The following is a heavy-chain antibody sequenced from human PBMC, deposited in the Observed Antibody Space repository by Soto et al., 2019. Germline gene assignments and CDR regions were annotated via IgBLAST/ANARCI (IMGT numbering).Heavy chain of an antibody. CDR3: ASPSRFDSSGYYFDS. V-gene: IGHV4-34*01. CDR2: INHSGTT. D-gene: IGHD3-22*01. Sequence: KSSETLSLTCAVFGGSFSGYYWSWVRQPPGKGLEWLGEINHSGTTKYNPSLKTRVTISVDTSKNQFSLKLTSVTAADTSVYYCASPSRFDSSGYYFDSWGQGTLVTVSS. CDR1: GGSFSGYY. J-gene: IGHJ4*02.